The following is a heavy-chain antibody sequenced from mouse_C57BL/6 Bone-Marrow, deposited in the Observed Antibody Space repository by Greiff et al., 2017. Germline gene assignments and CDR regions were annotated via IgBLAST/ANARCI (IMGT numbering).Heavy chain of an antibody. CDR1: GYTFTDYN. CDR2: INPNNGGT. J-gene: IGHJ2*01. V-gene: IGHV1-22*01. CDR3: ASPYGYDSEFYVDY. Sequence: VQLQQSGPELVMPGASVKMSCKASGYTFTDYNMHWVKQSHGKSLEWIGYINPNNGGTSYNQQFKGKATLTVNKASSTAYMELRSLTSEDSAIYYCASPYGYDSEFYVDYWGQGTTLTVSS. D-gene: IGHD2-2*01.